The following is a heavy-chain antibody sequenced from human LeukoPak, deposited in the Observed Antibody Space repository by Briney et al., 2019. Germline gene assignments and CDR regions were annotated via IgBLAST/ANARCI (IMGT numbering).Heavy chain of an antibody. V-gene: IGHV3-23*01. D-gene: IGHD6-19*01. CDR3: AKDRGSGWYYLDY. CDR2: ISANGEST. CDR1: GFTFSNYD. Sequence: GGSLRLSCAGSGFTFSNYDMSWVRQAPGKGLEWVSSISANGESTYHTDSVKGRLTISRDNSKNTLYLHMNSLRAEDTALYYCAKDRGSGWYYLDYWGQGTLVTVSS. J-gene: IGHJ4*02.